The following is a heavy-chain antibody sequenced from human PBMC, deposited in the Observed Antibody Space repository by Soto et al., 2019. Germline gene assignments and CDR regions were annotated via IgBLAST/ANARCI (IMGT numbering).Heavy chain of an antibody. J-gene: IGHJ4*02. D-gene: IGHD3-22*01. CDR3: ARGTYYYDSSGFFRVQGAMGY. CDR2: INHSGST. Sequence: QVQLQQWGAGLLKPSETLSLTCAVYGGSFSGYYWSCIRQPPGKGLEWIGEINHSGSTNYNPSLKSRVTISVDTSKNQFSLKLSSVTAADTAVYYCARGTYYYDSSGFFRVQGAMGYWGQGTLVTVSS. CDR1: GGSFSGYY. V-gene: IGHV4-34*01.